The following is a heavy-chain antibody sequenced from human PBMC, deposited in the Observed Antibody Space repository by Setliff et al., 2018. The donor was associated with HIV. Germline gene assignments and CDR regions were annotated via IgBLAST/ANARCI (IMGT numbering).Heavy chain of an antibody. J-gene: IGHJ6*03. Sequence: ASVKVSCKLSGYTLTELSMHWVRQAPGQGLEWMGRINPNNGDTNYAQKFQGGVTMTRDTSISTAYMELSRLRSDDTAVYYCAREFGAGIRQIVAGEFYYMDVWGKGTTVTVSS. D-gene: IGHD5-12*01. CDR2: INPNNGDT. CDR3: AREFGAGIRQIVAGEFYYMDV. V-gene: IGHV1-2*06. CDR1: GYTLTELS.